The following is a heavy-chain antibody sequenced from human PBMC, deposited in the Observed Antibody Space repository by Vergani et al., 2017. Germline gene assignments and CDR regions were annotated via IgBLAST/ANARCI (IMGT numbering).Heavy chain of an antibody. Sequence: QVQLVQSGAEVKKPGSSVKVSCKASGVTFSSYTISWVRQAPGQGIEWMGRIIPILGIANYAQKFQGRVTITADKSTSTAYMELSSLRSEDTAVYDCAGNPCSGGSCYSGGWFDPWGQGTLVTVSS. D-gene: IGHD2-15*01. V-gene: IGHV1-69*02. CDR2: IIPILGIA. CDR1: GVTFSSYT. J-gene: IGHJ5*02. CDR3: AGNPCSGGSCYSGGWFDP.